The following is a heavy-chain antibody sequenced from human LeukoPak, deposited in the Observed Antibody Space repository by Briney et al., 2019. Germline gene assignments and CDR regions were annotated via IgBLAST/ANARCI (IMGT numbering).Heavy chain of an antibody. CDR2: INAYNSNT. D-gene: IGHD3-22*01. CDR1: GYSFSSYG. CDR3: ARAPKYDYDSSGYFVDY. V-gene: IGHV1-18*04. Sequence: ASVNLSCKASGYSFSSYGISWVRQAPGQGLEWMGWINAYNSNTNYAQKLQCRVTMTTDTSTSTAYMEVRSLRSDDTAVYFCARAPKYDYDSSGYFVDYWGQGTLVTVSS. J-gene: IGHJ4*02.